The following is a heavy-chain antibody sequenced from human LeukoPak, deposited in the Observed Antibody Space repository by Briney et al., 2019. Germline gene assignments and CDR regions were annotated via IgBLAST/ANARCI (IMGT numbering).Heavy chain of an antibody. Sequence: PGGSLRLSCAASGFTFSSYSMNWVRQAPGKGLEWVSSISSSSSYIYYADSVKGRFTISRDNAENSLYLQMDSLRAEDTAVYYCASGSTVVTPLYFDYWGQGTLVTVSS. CDR1: GFTFSSYS. D-gene: IGHD4-23*01. CDR2: ISSSSSYI. CDR3: ASGSTVVTPLYFDY. J-gene: IGHJ4*02. V-gene: IGHV3-21*01.